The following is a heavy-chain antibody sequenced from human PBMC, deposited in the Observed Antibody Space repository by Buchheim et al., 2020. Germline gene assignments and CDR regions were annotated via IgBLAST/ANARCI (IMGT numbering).Heavy chain of an antibody. CDR2: INPNSGGT. D-gene: IGHD6-19*01. Sequence: QVQLVQSGAEVKKPGASVKVSCKASGYTFTSYDINWVRQATGQGLEWMGWINPNSGGTNYAQKFQGRVTMTRDTSISTAYMELSRLRSDDTAVYYCARPHSSGWSTDGYFDYWGQGTL. J-gene: IGHJ4*02. CDR3: ARPHSSGWSTDGYFDY. CDR1: GYTFTSYD. V-gene: IGHV1-2*02.